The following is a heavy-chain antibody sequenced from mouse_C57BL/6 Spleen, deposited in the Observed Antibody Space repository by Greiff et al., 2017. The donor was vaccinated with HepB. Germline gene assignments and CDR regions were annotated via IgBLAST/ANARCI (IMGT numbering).Heavy chain of an antibody. CDR1: GYAFSSSW. D-gene: IGHD2-3*01. Sequence: VQLVESGPELVKPGASVKISCKASGYAFSSSWMNWVKQRPGKGLEWIGRIYPGDGDTNYNGKFKGKATLTADKSSSTAYMQLSSLTSEDSAAYFCARGDGYYLFAYWGQGTLVTVSA. CDR3: ARGDGYYLFAY. V-gene: IGHV1-82*01. J-gene: IGHJ3*01. CDR2: IYPGDGDT.